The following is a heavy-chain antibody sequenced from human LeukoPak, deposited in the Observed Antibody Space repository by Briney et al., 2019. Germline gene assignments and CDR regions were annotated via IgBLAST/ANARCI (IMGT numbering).Heavy chain of an antibody. D-gene: IGHD6-13*01. CDR3: ARDPIAAAGGY. J-gene: IGHJ4*02. V-gene: IGHV4-34*01. Sequence: PSETLSLTCAVYGGSFSGYYWSWIRQPPGKGLEWIGEINHSGSTNYNPSLKSRVTISVDTSKNQFSLKLSSVTAADTAVYYCARDPIAAAGGYWGQGTLVTVSS. CDR1: GGSFSGYY. CDR2: INHSGST.